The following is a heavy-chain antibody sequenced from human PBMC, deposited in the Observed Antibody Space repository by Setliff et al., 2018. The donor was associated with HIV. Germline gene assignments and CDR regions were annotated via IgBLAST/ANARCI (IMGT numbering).Heavy chain of an antibody. Sequence: PGGSLRLSCAASGFTFSSYSMNWVRQAPGKGLEWVSFISSSSSYIYYADSVKGRFTISRDNAKNSLYLQMNSLRAEDTAVYYCARDPRDYGDYAYFDYWGQGTLVTVSS. CDR1: GFTFSSYS. CDR3: ARDPRDYGDYAYFDY. V-gene: IGHV3-21*01. D-gene: IGHD4-17*01. J-gene: IGHJ4*02. CDR2: ISSSSSYI.